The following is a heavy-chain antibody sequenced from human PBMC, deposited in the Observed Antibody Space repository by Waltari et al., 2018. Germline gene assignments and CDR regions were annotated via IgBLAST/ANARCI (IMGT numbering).Heavy chain of an antibody. CDR2: INPNSGGT. D-gene: IGHD4-17*01. Sequence: QVQLVQSGAEVKKPGASVKVSCKASGYTFTGYYMHWGRQAPGQGLEWMGWINPNSGGTNYAQKFQGWVTMTRDTSISTAYMELSRLRSDDTAVYYCARWVTTVSSGDWFDPWGQGTLVTVSS. CDR1: GYTFTGYY. V-gene: IGHV1-2*04. J-gene: IGHJ5*02. CDR3: ARWVTTVSSGDWFDP.